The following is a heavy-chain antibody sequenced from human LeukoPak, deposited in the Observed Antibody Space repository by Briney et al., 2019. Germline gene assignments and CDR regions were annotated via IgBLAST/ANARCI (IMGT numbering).Heavy chain of an antibody. CDR3: ARQGYSGSYYFDY. CDR2: IYTSGST. D-gene: IGHD1-26*01. V-gene: IGHV4-4*09. Sequence: SETLSLTCSVSGGSISNYYWSWIRQPPGKGLEWIGYIYTSGSTNYNPSLKSRVTISVDTSKNQFSLKLSSVTAADTAVYYCARQGYSGSYYFDYWGQGTLVTVSS. J-gene: IGHJ4*02. CDR1: GGSISNYY.